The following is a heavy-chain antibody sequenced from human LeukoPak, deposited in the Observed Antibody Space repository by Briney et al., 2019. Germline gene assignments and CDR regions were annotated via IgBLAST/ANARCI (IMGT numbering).Heavy chain of an antibody. D-gene: IGHD5-18*01. CDR2: INTYNGNT. Sequence: VASVKVSCKASGYTFTSSGITWVRQAPGQGLEWMGWINTYNGNTNYAENLQDRVTMTTDTSTSTAYMELRSLRSDDTAVYYCARRYPARVTVWWFDPWGQGTLVTVSS. V-gene: IGHV1-18*01. J-gene: IGHJ5*02. CDR3: ARRYPARVTVWWFDP. CDR1: GYTFTSSG.